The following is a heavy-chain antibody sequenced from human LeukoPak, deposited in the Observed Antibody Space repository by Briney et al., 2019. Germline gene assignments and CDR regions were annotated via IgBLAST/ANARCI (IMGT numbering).Heavy chain of an antibody. J-gene: IGHJ4*02. CDR1: GFTFSSYA. Sequence: GGSLRLSCAASGFTFSSYAMSWVRQAPGLGLEWVSSIRDNGGKKYYADSVKGRFAISRNNSKNTLILQMDSLNADNTADSYCASTASYCGSDCYSYLDYWGQGILVTVFS. D-gene: IGHD2-21*02. V-gene: IGHV3-23*01. CDR2: IRDNGGKK. CDR3: ASTASYCGSDCYSYLDY.